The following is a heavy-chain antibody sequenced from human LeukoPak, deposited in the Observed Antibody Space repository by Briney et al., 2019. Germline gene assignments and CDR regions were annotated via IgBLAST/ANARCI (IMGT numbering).Heavy chain of an antibody. V-gene: IGHV1-69*05. CDR1: GCTFSSYA. D-gene: IGHD4-17*01. CDR2: IIPIFGTA. J-gene: IGHJ4*02. Sequence: WASVKVSCKVSGCTFSSYAISWVRQAPGQGLEWMGGIIPIFGTANYAQKFQGRVTITTDESTSTAYMELSSLRSEDTAVYYCARSYGYGDSDYWGQGTLVTVSS. CDR3: ARSYGYGDSDY.